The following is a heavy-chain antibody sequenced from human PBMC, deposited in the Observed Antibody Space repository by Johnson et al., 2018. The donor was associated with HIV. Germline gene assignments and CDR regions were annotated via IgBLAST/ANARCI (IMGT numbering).Heavy chain of an antibody. CDR2: INWNGGST. V-gene: IGHV3-20*04. CDR3: AKSSSATYYGDAFDM. J-gene: IGHJ3*02. CDR1: GFTFDDYG. Sequence: VPLVESGGGVLRPGGSLRLSCAASGFTFDDYGMSWVRQAPGKGLEWVSGINWNGGSTGYADSVKGRFTISRDNSKKTLSLQMNSLRPEDTAVYYCAKSSSATYYGDAFDMWGQGTMVTVSS. D-gene: IGHD3-10*01.